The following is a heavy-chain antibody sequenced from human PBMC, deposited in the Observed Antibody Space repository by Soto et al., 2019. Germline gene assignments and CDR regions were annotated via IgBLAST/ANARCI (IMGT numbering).Heavy chain of an antibody. CDR2: INAGNGNT. D-gene: IGHD5-18*01. Sequence: QVQLVQSGAEVKKPGASVKVSCKASGYTFTSYAMHWVRQAPGQRLEWMGWINAGNGNTKYSQKFQGRVTITRDTSVSTAYMELSSLRSEDTAVYYCARAPDTATVDDAFDIWGQGTMVTVSS. V-gene: IGHV1-3*01. CDR1: GYTFTSYA. J-gene: IGHJ3*02. CDR3: ARAPDTATVDDAFDI.